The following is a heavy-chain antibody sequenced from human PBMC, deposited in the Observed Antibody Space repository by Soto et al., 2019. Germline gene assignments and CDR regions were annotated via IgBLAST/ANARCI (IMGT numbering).Heavy chain of an antibody. CDR1: GFTVSSNY. D-gene: IGHD3-22*01. J-gene: IGHJ6*02. CDR2: IYSGGST. CDR3: ARGTYYYDSSGYLYGMDV. V-gene: IGHV3-53*01. Sequence: GGSLRLSCAASGFTVSSNYMSWVRQAPGKGLEWVSVIYSGGSTYYADSVKGRFTISRDNSKNTLYLQMSSLRAEDTAVYYCARGTYYYDSSGYLYGMDVWGQGTTVTVSS.